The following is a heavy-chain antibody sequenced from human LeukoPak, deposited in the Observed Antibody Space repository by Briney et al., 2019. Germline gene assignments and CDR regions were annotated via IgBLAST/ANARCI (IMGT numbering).Heavy chain of an antibody. CDR2: IRYDGSNK. J-gene: IGHJ4*02. V-gene: IGHV3-30*02. D-gene: IGHD3-22*01. CDR3: AKDDSSGYYRHFDY. Sequence: PGGSLRLSCAASGFTFSSYGMHWVRQAPGKGLERVAFIRYDGSNKYYADSVKGRFTISRDNSKNTLYLQMNSLRAEDTAVYYCAKDDSSGYYRHFDYWGQGTLVTVSS. CDR1: GFTFSSYG.